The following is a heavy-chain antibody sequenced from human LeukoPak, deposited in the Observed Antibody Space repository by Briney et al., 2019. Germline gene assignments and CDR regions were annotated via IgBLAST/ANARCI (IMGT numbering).Heavy chain of an antibody. V-gene: IGHV3-21*01. CDR1: GFTFRTYS. Sequence: GGSLRLSCAASGFTFRTYSMNWIRQAPGKGLEWVSSISGSSSFIYYADSLKGRFTIPRDNAKNSLYLQMNSLRAEDTAVYYCASGGPFDNWGQGTLVTVSS. J-gene: IGHJ4*02. CDR2: ISGSSSFI. CDR3: ASGGPFDN. D-gene: IGHD3-16*01.